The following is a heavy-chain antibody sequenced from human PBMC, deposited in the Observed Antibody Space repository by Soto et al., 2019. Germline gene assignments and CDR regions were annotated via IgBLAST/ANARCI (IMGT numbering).Heavy chain of an antibody. D-gene: IGHD4-17*01. CDR1: GYTFTSYG. CDR3: ARDLLLRGAGAFDI. Sequence: ASVKVSCKASGYTFTSYGISWVRQAPGQGLEWMGWISAYNGNTNHAQKLQGRVTMTTDTSTSTAYMELRSLRSDDTAVYYCARDLLLRGAGAFDIWGQGTMVTVSS. J-gene: IGHJ3*02. V-gene: IGHV1-18*04. CDR2: ISAYNGNT.